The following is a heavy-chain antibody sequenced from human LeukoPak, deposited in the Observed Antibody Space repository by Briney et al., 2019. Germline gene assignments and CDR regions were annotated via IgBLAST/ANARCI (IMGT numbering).Heavy chain of an antibody. J-gene: IGHJ4*02. D-gene: IGHD6-19*01. CDR3: AKRVAVAGPYYFDY. CDR2: ISGSGGST. CDR1: GFTFSSYA. V-gene: IGHV3-23*01. Sequence: PGRSLRLSCAASGFTFSSYAMSWVRQAPGKGLEWVSGISGSGGSTYHADSVKGRLTISRDNSKNTLYLQMNSLRAEDTAVYYCAKRVAVAGPYYFDYWGQGTLVTVSS.